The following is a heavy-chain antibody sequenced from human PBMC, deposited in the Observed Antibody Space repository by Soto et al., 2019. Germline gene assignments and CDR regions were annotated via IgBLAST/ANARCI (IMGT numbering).Heavy chain of an antibody. D-gene: IGHD1-1*01. CDR2: ISSSGSTK. V-gene: IGHV3-11*01. J-gene: IGHJ4*02. CDR3: ARAPYRYPYNFDH. CDR1: GFTFSDYN. Sequence: QLVESGGGLVKPGGSLRLSCAASGFTFSDYNMNWIRQAPGKGLEWVSYISSSGSTKYYADSVKGRFTLSRDNAKNSLYLQMHGLRAEDTAVDYCARAPYRYPYNFDHWGQGTLVTVSS.